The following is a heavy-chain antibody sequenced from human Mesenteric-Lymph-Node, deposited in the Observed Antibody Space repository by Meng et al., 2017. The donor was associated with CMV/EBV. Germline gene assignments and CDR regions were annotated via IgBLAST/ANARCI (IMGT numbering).Heavy chain of an antibody. V-gene: IGHV1-2*02. Sequence: ASVKVSCKTSGYPFIGYHIHWVRQAPGQGLEWMGWIKPHSGDTNYPQKFQDRVTMTRDTSITTAYMELSRLTSDDTAVYYCARDVSVEVAAPMNYWGQGTLVTVSS. CDR1: GYPFIGYH. D-gene: IGHD5-12*01. J-gene: IGHJ4*02. CDR3: ARDVSVEVAAPMNY. CDR2: IKPHSGDT.